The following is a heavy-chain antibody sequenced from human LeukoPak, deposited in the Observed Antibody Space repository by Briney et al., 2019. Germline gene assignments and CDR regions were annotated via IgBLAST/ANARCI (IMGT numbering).Heavy chain of an antibody. D-gene: IGHD3-22*01. CDR3: ARLYYDSSGYYYVRDYFDY. CDR2: IYYIGST. CDR1: GVSLSSSSYY. Sequence: SETLSLTCTVSGVSLSSSSYYWGWIRQPPGTGLEWIGSIYYIGSTYYNPSLKPRDTISVDTSKHQFSLKLSSVTAADTAVYYCARLYYDSSGYYYVRDYFDYWGQGTLVTVSS. J-gene: IGHJ4*02. V-gene: IGHV4-39*01.